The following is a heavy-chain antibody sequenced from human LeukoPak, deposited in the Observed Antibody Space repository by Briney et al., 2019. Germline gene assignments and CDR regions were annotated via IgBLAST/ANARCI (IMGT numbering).Heavy chain of an antibody. CDR2: INHSGST. Sequence: SETLSLTCAVYGGSFSGYYWSWIRQPPGKGLEWIGEINHSGSTNYNPSLKSRVTISVDTSKNQFSLKLSTVTAADTAVYYCAARPVVVPAAMRTYYYYYMDVWGKGTTVTISS. D-gene: IGHD2-2*01. CDR3: AARPVVVPAAMRTYYYYYMDV. V-gene: IGHV4-34*01. J-gene: IGHJ6*03. CDR1: GGSFSGYY.